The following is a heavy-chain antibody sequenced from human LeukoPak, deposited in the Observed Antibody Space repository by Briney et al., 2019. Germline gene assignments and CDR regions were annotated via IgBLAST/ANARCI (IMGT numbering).Heavy chain of an antibody. CDR2: ISANTGDT. J-gene: IGHJ4*02. CDR1: GYPFSTYG. CDR3: AKPKRINNYDSSGYSDY. D-gene: IGHD3-22*01. Sequence: ASVKVSCKASGYPFSTYGFIWVRQAPGVGLEWMGWISANTGDTKSAQKFKGRVTMTTDTGTSTAYMELRSLRAEDTAVYYCAKPKRINNYDSSGYSDYWGQGTLVTVSS. V-gene: IGHV1-18*01.